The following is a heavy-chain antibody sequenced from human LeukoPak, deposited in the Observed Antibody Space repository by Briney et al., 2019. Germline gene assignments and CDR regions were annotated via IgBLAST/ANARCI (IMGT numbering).Heavy chain of an antibody. V-gene: IGHV1-2*02. CDR3: ARSVAAAGDY. Sequence: WMGWINPNSGATNYAQKFQGRVTMTRATSISTAYMELSRLRSDDTAVYYCARSVAAAGDYWGQGTLVTVSS. J-gene: IGHJ4*02. CDR2: INPNSGAT. D-gene: IGHD6-13*01.